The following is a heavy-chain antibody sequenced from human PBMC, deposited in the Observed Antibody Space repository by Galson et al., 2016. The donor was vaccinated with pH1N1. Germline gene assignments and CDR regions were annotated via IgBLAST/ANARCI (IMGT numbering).Heavy chain of an antibody. V-gene: IGHV1-24*01. Sequence: SCKVSGYTLSELSMHWVRQVSGKGLEWMGGYVPEDGETIYAQKFQGRVTMTEDTSTDTAYMELNSLRSEDTAVYYCATAGYNYEGARQSWGQGTLVTVSS. CDR1: GYTLSELS. CDR2: YVPEDGET. CDR3: ATAGYNYEGARQS. D-gene: IGHD3-22*01. J-gene: IGHJ5*02.